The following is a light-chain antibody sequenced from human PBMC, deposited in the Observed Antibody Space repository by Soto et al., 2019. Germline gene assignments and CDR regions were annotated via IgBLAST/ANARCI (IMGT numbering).Light chain of an antibody. V-gene: IGLV8-61*01. J-gene: IGLJ3*02. CDR3: VLYMGRGIWV. Sequence: QAVVTQEPSFSVSPGGTVTLTCALSSGSVSTNNYPSWCQHTPGQPPRTLIFRTNTRSSGVPDRFSGSILGSKAALTITGAQADEESDYYCVLYMGRGIWVFGGGTKLTVL. CDR1: SGSVSTNNY. CDR2: RTN.